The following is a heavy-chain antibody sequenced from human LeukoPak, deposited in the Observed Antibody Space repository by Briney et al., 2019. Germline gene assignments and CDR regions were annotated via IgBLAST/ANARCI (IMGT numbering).Heavy chain of an antibody. J-gene: IGHJ3*02. Sequence: SETLSLTCTVSGASVSNYYWSWIRQPPGKTLEWIGFIYYSGSTNYNPSLKSRVTISVDTSKNQFSLKLSSVTAADTAVYYCARVSTPDAFDIWGQGTMVTVSS. V-gene: IGHV4-59*02. CDR3: ARVSTPDAFDI. CDR1: GASVSNYY. D-gene: IGHD2-2*01. CDR2: IYYSGST.